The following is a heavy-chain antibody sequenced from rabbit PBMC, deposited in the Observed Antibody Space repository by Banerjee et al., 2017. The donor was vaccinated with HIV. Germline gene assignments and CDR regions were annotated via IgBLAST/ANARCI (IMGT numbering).Heavy chain of an antibody. Sequence: SGGGLVQPEGSLTLTCKASGFDISNYNMQWVRQSPGKGLESIGFINTLGSAYYASWAKGRFTISKTSSTTVTLQMTSLTAADTATYFCAREDISVWGFNLWGQGTLVTVS. V-gene: IGHV1S40*01. CDR2: INTLGSA. J-gene: IGHJ4*01. CDR1: GFDISNYN. D-gene: IGHD4-1*01. CDR3: AREDISVWGFNL.